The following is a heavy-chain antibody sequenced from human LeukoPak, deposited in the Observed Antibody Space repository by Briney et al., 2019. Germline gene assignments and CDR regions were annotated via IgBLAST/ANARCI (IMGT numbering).Heavy chain of an antibody. D-gene: IGHD2-8*02. CDR2: MKEDGSEK. CDR3: AREYGWSFES. J-gene: IGHJ4*02. V-gene: IGHV3-7*01. Sequence: GGSLRLSCAASGFTFSRYWMSWVRQAPGKGLEWVANMKEDGSEKYYVDSVKGRFTISRDNAKNSLYLQMDSLRAEDTAVYYCAREYGWSFESWGQGTLVTVSS. CDR1: GFTFSRYW.